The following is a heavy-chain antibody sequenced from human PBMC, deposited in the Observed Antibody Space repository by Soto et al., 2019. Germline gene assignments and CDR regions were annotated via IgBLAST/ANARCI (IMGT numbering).Heavy chain of an antibody. V-gene: IGHV4-34*01. CDR3: ARGYYDYIWGSYRVAEGYFDY. CDR1: GGSFSGYY. Sequence: SETLSLTCAVYGGSFSGYYWSWIRQPPGKGLEWIGEINHSGSTNYNPSLKSRVTISVDTSKNQFSLRLSSVTAADTAVYYCARGYYDYIWGSYRVAEGYFDYWGQGTLVTVSS. D-gene: IGHD3-16*02. J-gene: IGHJ4*02. CDR2: INHSGST.